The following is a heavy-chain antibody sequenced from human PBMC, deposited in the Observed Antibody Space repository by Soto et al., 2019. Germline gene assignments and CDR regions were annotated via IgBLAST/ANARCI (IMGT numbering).Heavy chain of an antibody. CDR3: ARVSATGTRWFDP. D-gene: IGHD6-13*01. V-gene: IGHV4-31*03. CDR1: GGSISSGAYY. J-gene: IGHJ5*02. CDR2: ISHRGTA. Sequence: SETLSLTCTVSGGSISSGAYYWCWIRQHPGKGLEWIGYISHRGTAYYTPSLKSRVSLSVDPSKSQFSLNVTSLTAADTAVYYCARVSATGTRWFDPWGPGTLVTVSS.